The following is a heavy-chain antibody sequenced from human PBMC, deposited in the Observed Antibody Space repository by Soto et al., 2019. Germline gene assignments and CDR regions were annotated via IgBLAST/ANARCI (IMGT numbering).Heavy chain of an antibody. CDR3: ARGQVITGNWFDP. D-gene: IGHD3-22*01. V-gene: IGHV4-34*01. CDR2: INHSGST. J-gene: IGHJ5*02. CDR1: GGSFSGYY. Sequence: SETLSLTCAVYGGSFSGYYWSWIRQPPGKGLEWIGEINHSGSTNYNPSLKSRVTISVDTSKNQFSLKLSSVTAADTAVYYCARGQVITGNWFDPWGQGTLVTVSS.